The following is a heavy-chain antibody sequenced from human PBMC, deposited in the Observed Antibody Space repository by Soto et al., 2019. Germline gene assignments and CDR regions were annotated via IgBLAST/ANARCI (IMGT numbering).Heavy chain of an antibody. V-gene: IGHV1-18*01. D-gene: IGHD3-16*01. CDR3: ARVQNEGGNDY. J-gene: IGHJ4*02. CDR1: GYTLTSYG. CDR2: ISAYNGNT. Sequence: GASVKVSCKASGYTLTSYGISWVRQAPGQGLEWMGWISAYNGNTSYAQKLQGRVTMTTDTSTSTAYMELRSLRSDDTAVYYCARVQNEGGNDYWGQGPLVTVSS.